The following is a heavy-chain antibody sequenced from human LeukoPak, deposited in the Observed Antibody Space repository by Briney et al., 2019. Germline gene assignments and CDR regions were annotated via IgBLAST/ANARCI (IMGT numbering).Heavy chain of an antibody. CDR3: AKKPSSGYYYIDY. CDR1: GFTFSTYA. V-gene: IGHV3-23*01. J-gene: IGHJ4*02. Sequence: PGGSLRLSCAASGFTFSTYAMSWVRQAPGKGLEWVSVISGSGSSTYYADSVKGRFTISRDNSKNTLYLQMNSLRAEDTAVYCCAKKPSSGYYYIDYWGQGTLVTVSS. CDR2: ISGSGSST. D-gene: IGHD3-22*01.